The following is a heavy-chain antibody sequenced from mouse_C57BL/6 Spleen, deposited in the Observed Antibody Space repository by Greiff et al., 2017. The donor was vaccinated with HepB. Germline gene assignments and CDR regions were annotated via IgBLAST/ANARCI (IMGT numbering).Heavy chain of an antibody. J-gene: IGHJ4*01. CDR1: GYTFTSYW. V-gene: IGHV1-61*01. D-gene: IGHD1-1*01. Sequence: QVQLQQPGAELVRPGSSVKLSCTASGYTFTSYWMAWVKQRPGQGLEWIGNIYTSDSEQHYNQKFKDKVTLTVDKSSSTAYMQLSSLTSEDSAVYYCAQVWELLDAMDYWGQGTSVTVSS. CDR2: IYTSDSEQ. CDR3: AQVWELLDAMDY.